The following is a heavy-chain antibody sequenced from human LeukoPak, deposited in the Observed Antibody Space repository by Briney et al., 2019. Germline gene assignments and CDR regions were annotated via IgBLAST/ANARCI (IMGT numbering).Heavy chain of an antibody. CDR1: GFTFSSYG. J-gene: IGHJ4*02. D-gene: IGHD6-13*01. V-gene: IGHV3-30*18. Sequence: GRSLRLSCAASGFTFSSYGMHWVRQAPGKGLEWVAVISYDGSNKYYADSVKGRFTISRDNSKNTLYLQMNSLRAEGTAVYYCAKESDSSSWVTIDYWGQGTLVTVSS. CDR2: ISYDGSNK. CDR3: AKESDSSSWVTIDY.